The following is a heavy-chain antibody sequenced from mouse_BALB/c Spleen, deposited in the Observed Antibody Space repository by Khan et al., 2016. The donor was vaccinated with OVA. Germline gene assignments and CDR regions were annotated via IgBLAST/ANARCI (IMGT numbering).Heavy chain of an antibody. CDR3: ARKAIYYGNPGTMDY. Sequence: QVQLKESGPGLVQPSQSLSITCTVSGFSLTNYGVHWVRQSPGKGLEWLGVIWSGGSTDYNAAFISRLSISKDNAKSQVFFKINSLQVNDTAMYYCARKAIYYGNPGTMDYWGQGTSVTVSS. D-gene: IGHD2-1*01. CDR1: GFSLTNYG. V-gene: IGHV2-2*02. CDR2: IWSGGST. J-gene: IGHJ4*01.